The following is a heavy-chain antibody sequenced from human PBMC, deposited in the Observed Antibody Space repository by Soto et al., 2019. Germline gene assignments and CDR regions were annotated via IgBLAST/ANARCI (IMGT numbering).Heavy chain of an antibody. CDR1: GYTFTSYA. J-gene: IGHJ4*02. CDR3: ARDRFGSGWYFDY. D-gene: IGHD6-19*01. CDR2: INAGNGNT. Sequence: QVQLVQSGAEVKKPGASVKVSCKASGYTFTSYAMHWVRQAPGQRLEWMGWINAGNGNTKYSQKFQGRVTITRDTSASTDYMELSSLRSEDTAVYYCARDRFGSGWYFDYWGQGTLVTVSS. V-gene: IGHV1-3*01.